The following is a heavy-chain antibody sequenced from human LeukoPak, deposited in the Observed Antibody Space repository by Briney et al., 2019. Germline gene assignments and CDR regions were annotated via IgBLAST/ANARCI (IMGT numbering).Heavy chain of an antibody. D-gene: IGHD3-3*01. Sequence: ASVKVSCKASGYTFTSYDINWVRQATGQGLGWMGWMNPNSGNTGYAQKLQGRVTMTRSTSISTAYMELSSLRSEDTAVYYCARVRYDFWSGYYRRHYFDYWGQGTLVTVSS. CDR3: ARVRYDFWSGYYRRHYFDY. J-gene: IGHJ4*02. CDR1: GYTFTSYD. V-gene: IGHV1-8*01. CDR2: MNPNSGNT.